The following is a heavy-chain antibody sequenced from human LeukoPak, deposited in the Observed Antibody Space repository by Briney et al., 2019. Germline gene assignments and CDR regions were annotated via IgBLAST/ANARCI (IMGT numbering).Heavy chain of an antibody. V-gene: IGHV3-21*04. D-gene: IGHD1-26*01. CDR3: ASTSGRAFDYYYYYMDV. J-gene: IGHJ6*03. CDR1: GFTFSSYS. CDR2: ISSSSSYI. Sequence: GGSLRLSCAASGFTFSSYSMNWVRQAPGKGLEWVSSISSSSSYIYYADSVKGRFTISRDNAKNSLYLQMNSLRSEDTAVYYCASTSGRAFDYYYYYMDVWGKGTTVTVSS.